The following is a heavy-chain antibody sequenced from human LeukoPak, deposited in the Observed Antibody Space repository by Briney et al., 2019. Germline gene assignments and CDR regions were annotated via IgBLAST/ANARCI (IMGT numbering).Heavy chain of an antibody. J-gene: IGHJ6*03. Sequence: KTSETLSLTCTVSGGSISSSSYYWGWIRQPPGKGLEWIGSIYYSGSTYYNPSLKSRVTISVDTSKNQFSLKLDSVAAADTSLYYCAGAVSPPYYYMDVWGTGTTVTVSS. D-gene: IGHD3-16*01. CDR1: GGSISSSSYY. CDR2: IYYSGST. CDR3: AGAVSPPYYYMDV. V-gene: IGHV4-39*07.